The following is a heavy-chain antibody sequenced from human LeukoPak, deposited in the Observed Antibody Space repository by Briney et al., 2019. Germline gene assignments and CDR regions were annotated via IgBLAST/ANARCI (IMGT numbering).Heavy chain of an antibody. Sequence: GGSLRLSSAASGFTFSSYAMSWVRQAPGKGLEWVSAISGSGGSTYYADSVKGRFTISRDNSKNTLYLQMNSLRAEDTAVYYCAKKGYYDSSGYWDYWGQGTLVTVSS. J-gene: IGHJ4*02. D-gene: IGHD3-22*01. CDR1: GFTFSSYA. CDR3: AKKGYYDSSGYWDY. V-gene: IGHV3-23*01. CDR2: ISGSGGST.